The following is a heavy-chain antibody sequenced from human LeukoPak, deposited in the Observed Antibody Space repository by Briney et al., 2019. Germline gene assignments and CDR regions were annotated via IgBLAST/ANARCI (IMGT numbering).Heavy chain of an antibody. D-gene: IGHD6-19*01. J-gene: IGHJ6*02. CDR2: IYYSGST. CDR3: ARDSSGRRVYYYGMDV. Sequence: SETLSLTCTVSGGSIGSYYWSWIRQPPGKGLEWIGYIYYSGSTNYNPSLKSRVTISVDTSKNQFSLKLSSVTAADTAVYYCARDSSGRRVYYYGMDVWGQGTTVTVSS. V-gene: IGHV4-4*08. CDR1: GGSIGSYY.